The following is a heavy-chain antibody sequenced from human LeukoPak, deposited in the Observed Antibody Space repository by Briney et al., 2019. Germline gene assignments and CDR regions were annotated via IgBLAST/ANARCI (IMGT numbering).Heavy chain of an antibody. D-gene: IGHD6-6*01. CDR2: IYYSGST. Sequence: SETLSLTCTVSGASISSYYWSWIRQPPGKGLEWIGYIYYSGSTNYNPSLKSRVTISVDTSKNQFSLKLSSVTAADTAVYYCAREDSSSASAFDIWGQGTMVTVSS. J-gene: IGHJ3*02. V-gene: IGHV4-59*01. CDR1: GASISSYY. CDR3: AREDSSSASAFDI.